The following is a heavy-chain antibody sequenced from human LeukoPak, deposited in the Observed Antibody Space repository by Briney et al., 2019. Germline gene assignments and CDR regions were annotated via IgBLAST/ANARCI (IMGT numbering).Heavy chain of an antibody. Sequence: GGSLRLSCAASGFTLSSYSMTWVRQAPGEGLEWVSAISGSGGSTYYADSVKGRFTISRDNSKNTLYLQMNSLRAEDTAVYYCAKGSTVAGTDYWGQGTLVTVSS. CDR1: GFTLSSYS. CDR2: ISGSGGST. CDR3: AKGSTVAGTDY. D-gene: IGHD6-19*01. V-gene: IGHV3-23*01. J-gene: IGHJ4*02.